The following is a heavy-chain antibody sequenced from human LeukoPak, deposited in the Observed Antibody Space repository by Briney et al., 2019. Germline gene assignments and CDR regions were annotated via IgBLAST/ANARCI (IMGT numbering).Heavy chain of an antibody. Sequence: GGSLRLSCAASGFTFSSCEMNWVRQAPGKGLEWVSYISSSGSTIYYADSVKGRFTISRDNAKNPLYLQMNSLRAEDTAVYYCARDSRDGYYRPDYFDYWGQGILVTVSS. D-gene: IGHD5-24*01. CDR3: ARDSRDGYYRPDYFDY. V-gene: IGHV3-48*03. J-gene: IGHJ4*02. CDR1: GFTFSSCE. CDR2: ISSSGSTI.